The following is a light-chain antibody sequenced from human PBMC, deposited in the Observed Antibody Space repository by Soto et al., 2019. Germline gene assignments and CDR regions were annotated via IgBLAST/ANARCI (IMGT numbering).Light chain of an antibody. J-gene: IGKJ1*01. CDR1: QSISSW. V-gene: IGKV1-5*03. CDR2: KAS. Sequence: IKMNQSPSTLSASEGDRVTITCRASQSISSWLAWYQQKPGKAPKLLIYKASSLESEVPSRFSGSGSGTEFTLTISSLQPDDFATYYCQQYNSYRTFGQGTKVDNK. CDR3: QQYNSYRT.